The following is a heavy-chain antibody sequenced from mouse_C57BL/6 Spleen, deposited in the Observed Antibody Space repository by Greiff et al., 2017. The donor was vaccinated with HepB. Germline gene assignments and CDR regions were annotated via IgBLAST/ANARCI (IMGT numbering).Heavy chain of an antibody. D-gene: IGHD1-1*01. CDR1: GFNIKDYY. CDR2: IDPEDGET. J-gene: IGHJ3*01. V-gene: IGHV14-2*01. CDR3: ARPHYYGSTLFAY. Sequence: EVQLQQSGAELVKPGASVKLSCTASGFNIKDYYMHWVKQRTEQGLEWIGRIDPEDGETKYAPNFQGKATITADTSSNTAYLQRSSLTSEDTAVYYCARPHYYGSTLFAYWGQGTLVTVSA.